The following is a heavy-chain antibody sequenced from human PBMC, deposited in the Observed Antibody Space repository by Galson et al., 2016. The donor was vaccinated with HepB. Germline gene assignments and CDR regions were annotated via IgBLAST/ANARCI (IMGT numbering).Heavy chain of an antibody. J-gene: IGHJ3*01. CDR1: GFSVSGKY. CDR3: EGYSDPFDV. D-gene: IGHD3-22*01. V-gene: IGHV3-53*01. CDR2: IFSSDAT. Sequence: SLRLSCAASGFSVSGKYMSWARQAPGKGLEWVSVIFSSDATYYRGSVKGRFTISRDSSKNTLYLQMNNLRAEDTDIYYCEGYSDPFDVWGQGTMVTVSS.